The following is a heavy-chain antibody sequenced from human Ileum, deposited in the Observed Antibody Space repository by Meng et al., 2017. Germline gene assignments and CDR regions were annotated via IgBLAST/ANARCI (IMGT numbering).Heavy chain of an antibody. V-gene: IGHV4-31*03. CDR1: GGSISSGGYY. Sequence: QVQLQESGPGLVKPSQTLSLTCTVSGGSISSGGYYWSWIRQHPGKGLEWIGYIYYSGTTYYNPYLKSRVTISVDTSKNQFSLKLSSVTAADTAVYYCAREPPAAAGTGADYWGQGTLVTVSS. J-gene: IGHJ4*02. D-gene: IGHD6-13*01. CDR2: IYYSGTT. CDR3: AREPPAAAGTGADY.